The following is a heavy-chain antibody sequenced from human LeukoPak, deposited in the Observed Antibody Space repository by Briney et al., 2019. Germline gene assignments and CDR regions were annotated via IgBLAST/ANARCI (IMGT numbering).Heavy chain of an antibody. D-gene: IGHD3-10*01. CDR2: IWYDGSDK. Sequence: PGRSLRLSCAASGFTFSSYGMHWVRQAPGKGLEWVAVIWYDGSDKYYADSVKGRFTISRDNSKNTLYLQMNSLRAEDTAVYYCARDKGRGAFDIWGQGTMVTVSS. CDR1: GFTFSSYG. CDR3: ARDKGRGAFDI. J-gene: IGHJ3*02. V-gene: IGHV3-33*01.